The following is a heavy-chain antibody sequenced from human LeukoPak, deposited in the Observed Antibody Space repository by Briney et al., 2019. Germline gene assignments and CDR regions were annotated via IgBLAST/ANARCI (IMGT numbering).Heavy chain of an antibody. D-gene: IGHD5-24*01. CDR3: ARGTSRDGYNVYSDY. CDR2: IYYSGST. J-gene: IGHJ4*02. V-gene: IGHV4-59*11. Sequence: SETLSLTCTVSGGSISSHYWSWIRQPPGKGLEWIGYIYYSGSTNYNPSLKSRVTISVDTSKNQFSLKLSSATAADTAVYYCARGTSRDGYNVYSDYWGQGTLVTVSS. CDR1: GGSISSHY.